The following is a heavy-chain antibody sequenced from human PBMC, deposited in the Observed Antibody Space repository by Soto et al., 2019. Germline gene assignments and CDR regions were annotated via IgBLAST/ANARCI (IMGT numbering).Heavy chain of an antibody. CDR1: GFTFSNYI. CDR2: ISGSSTYV. D-gene: IGHD3-10*01. V-gene: IGHV3-21*01. J-gene: IGHJ3*01. Sequence: EVQLLESGGSLVKPGGSLRLYFAVSGFTFSNYIMNWVRQPPGQGLGWVASISGSSTYVYYADSLKGRIAISRDNAKISLSLELNTLRVEDTAVYYCSGGGGYYYASATDGFDVWGQGTLVTVSS. CDR3: SGGGGYYYASATDGFDV.